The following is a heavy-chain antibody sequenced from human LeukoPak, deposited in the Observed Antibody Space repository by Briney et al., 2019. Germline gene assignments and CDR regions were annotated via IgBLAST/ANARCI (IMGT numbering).Heavy chain of an antibody. Sequence: SETLSLTCTVSGGSIASRNYFWGWIRQPPGKGLEWIASIYYSGNTYYNPSLKSRVTISMDTSKNQFSLNLSSVTAADTAVYYCARADGTTVVAVDYWGQGTRVTVSS. CDR3: ARADGTTVVAVDY. CDR1: GGSIASRNYF. D-gene: IGHD2-15*01. V-gene: IGHV4-39*07. CDR2: IYYSGNT. J-gene: IGHJ4*02.